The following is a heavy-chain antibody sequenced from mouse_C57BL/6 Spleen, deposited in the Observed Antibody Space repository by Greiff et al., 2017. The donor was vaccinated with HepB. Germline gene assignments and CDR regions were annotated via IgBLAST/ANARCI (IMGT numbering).Heavy chain of an antibody. CDR3: ANDGSSYDYYAMDC. CDR1: GYTFTSYW. V-gene: IGHV1-7*01. CDR2: INPSSGYT. D-gene: IGHD1-1*01. Sequence: VHLVESGAELAKPGASVKLSCKASGYTFTSYWMHWVKQRPGQGLEWIGYINPSSGYTKYNQKFKDKATLTADKSSSTAYMQLSSLTYEDSAVYYCANDGSSYDYYAMDCWGQGTSATVSS. J-gene: IGHJ4*01.